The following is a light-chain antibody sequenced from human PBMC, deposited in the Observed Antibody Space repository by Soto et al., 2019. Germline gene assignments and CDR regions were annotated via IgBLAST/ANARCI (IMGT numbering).Light chain of an antibody. J-gene: IGLJ2*01. CDR3: QSYASCLSGVVV. V-gene: IGLV1-40*01. CDR1: SSNIGAGYD. CDR2: GNS. Sequence: QSVLTQPPSVSGAPGQRVTISCTGSSSNIGAGYDVHWYQQLPGTAPKLLIYGNSNRPSGVPDRFSASKSGTSASLAITGLQAEDEAVYYCQSYASCLSGVVVFGGGAKLPVL.